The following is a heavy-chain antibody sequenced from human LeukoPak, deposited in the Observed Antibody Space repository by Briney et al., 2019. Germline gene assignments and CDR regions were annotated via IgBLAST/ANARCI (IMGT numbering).Heavy chain of an antibody. V-gene: IGHV4-30-2*01. CDR1: GGSISSGGYY. CDR3: ARRPIAAAKEGHAA. J-gene: IGHJ5*02. D-gene: IGHD6-13*01. CDR2: IYHSGST. Sequence: PSETLSLTCTVSGGSISSGGYYWSWIRQPPGKGLEWIGYIYHSGSTYYNPSLKSRVTISVDRSKNQFSLKLSSVTAADTAVYYCARRPIAAAKEGHAAWGQGTLVTVSS.